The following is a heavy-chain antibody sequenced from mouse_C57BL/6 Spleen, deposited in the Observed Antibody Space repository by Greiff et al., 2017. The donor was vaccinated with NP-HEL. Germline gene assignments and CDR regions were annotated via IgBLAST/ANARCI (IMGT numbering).Heavy chain of an antibody. CDR2: IYPGSGST. J-gene: IGHJ1*03. CDR3: AREIDDGYYYWYFDV. CDR1: GYTFTSYW. Sequence: QVQLQQPGAELVKPGASVKMSCKASGYTFTSYWITWAKQRPGQGLEWIGDIYPGSGSTNYNEKFKSKATLTVDTSSSTAYMQLSSLTSEDSAVYYCAREIDDGYYYWYFDVWGTGTTVTVSS. V-gene: IGHV1-55*01. D-gene: IGHD2-3*01.